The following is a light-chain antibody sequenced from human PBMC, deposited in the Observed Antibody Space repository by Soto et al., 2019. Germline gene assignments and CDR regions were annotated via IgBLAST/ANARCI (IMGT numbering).Light chain of an antibody. V-gene: IGKV3-11*01. Sequence: EIVLTQAPATPYLSPGERATLACRASQSVSSYLAWYQQQPGQAPRLLIYDASNRATGIPARFSGSVSGTDLTLTISSLEPEDVAVYYCQQRSNWPLTFGGGTKVEIK. CDR3: QQRSNWPLT. J-gene: IGKJ4*01. CDR2: DAS. CDR1: QSVSSY.